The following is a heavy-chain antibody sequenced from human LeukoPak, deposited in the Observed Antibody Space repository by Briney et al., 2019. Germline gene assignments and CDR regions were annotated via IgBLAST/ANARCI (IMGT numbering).Heavy chain of an antibody. CDR1: GFRFSSYS. J-gene: IGHJ4*02. CDR3: GYTNNFYH. Sequence: PGGSLRLSCAASGFRFSSYSMHWVRQAPGKGLEWVSLISYDGSNKDHADSVKGRFTISRDDGQNSLSLHMNTVRAEDTAVYYCGYTNNFYHWGQGALVVVSA. D-gene: IGHD3-16*02. CDR2: ISYDGSNK. V-gene: IGHV3-30-3*01.